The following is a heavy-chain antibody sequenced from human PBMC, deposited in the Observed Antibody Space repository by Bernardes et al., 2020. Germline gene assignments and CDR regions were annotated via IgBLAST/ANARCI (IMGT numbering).Heavy chain of an antibody. V-gene: IGHV4-39*01. CDR3: AAYTAYNWASDC. CDR1: GGSISSSSYY. Sequence: SETLSLTCTVSGGSISSSSYYWGWIRQPPGKGLEWIGSIYYSGSTYYKPSLMSRVTMSVDTSKNQFSLKLSSVTAADTAVYYCAAYTAYNWASDCWGPGTLVTVSS. J-gene: IGHJ4*02. CDR2: IYYSGST. D-gene: IGHD1-1*01.